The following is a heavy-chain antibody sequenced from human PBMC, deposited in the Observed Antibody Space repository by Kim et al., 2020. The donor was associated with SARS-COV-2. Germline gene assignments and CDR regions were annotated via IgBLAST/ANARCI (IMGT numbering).Heavy chain of an antibody. V-gene: IGHV5-51*01. J-gene: IGHJ3*02. CDR3: AKTGTDEAFDI. CDR2: DT. D-gene: IGHD3-9*01. Sequence: DTKYSPSVQGQVTISVDKSIDTAYLQWSSLKAPDTAMYYCAKTGTDEAFDIWGQGTMVTVSS.